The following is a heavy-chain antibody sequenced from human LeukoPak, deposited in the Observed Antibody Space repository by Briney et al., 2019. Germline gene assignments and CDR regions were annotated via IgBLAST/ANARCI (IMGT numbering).Heavy chain of an antibody. Sequence: PGGSLRLSCAASGFTFSSYAMHWVRQAPGKGLEWVAVISYDGSNKYYADSVKGRFTISRDNSKNTLYLQMNSLSAEDTAVYYCAGCGYSYGSYFDYWGQGTLVAVSS. CDR3: AGCGYSYGSYFDY. V-gene: IGHV3-30*04. CDR2: ISYDGSNK. J-gene: IGHJ4*02. D-gene: IGHD5-18*01. CDR1: GFTFSSYA.